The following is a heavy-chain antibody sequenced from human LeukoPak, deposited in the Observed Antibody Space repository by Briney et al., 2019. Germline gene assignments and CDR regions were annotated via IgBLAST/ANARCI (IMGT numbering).Heavy chain of an antibody. CDR3: AREKRVATMRVDY. J-gene: IGHJ4*02. Sequence: GASVKVSCKASGGTFSSYAISWVRQAPGQGLEWMGRIIPILGIANYAQKFQGRVTITADKSTSTAYMELSSLRSEDTAVYYCAREKRVATMRVDYWGQGTLVTVSS. V-gene: IGHV1-69*04. D-gene: IGHD5-12*01. CDR1: GGTFSSYA. CDR2: IIPILGIA.